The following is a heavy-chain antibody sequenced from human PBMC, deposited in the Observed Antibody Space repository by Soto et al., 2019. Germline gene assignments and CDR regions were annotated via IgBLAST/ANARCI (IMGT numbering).Heavy chain of an antibody. CDR2: VSAYNGER. V-gene: IGHV1-18*01. CDR3: SRRPSIPASRDY. CDR1: GYTFTNYG. D-gene: IGHD6-6*01. Sequence: QVRLVQSGAEVKKPGASVKVSCKASGYTFTNYGINWVRQAPGQGLEWLGWVSAYNGERRDAQRAQARVIMTTNTYTTPASMELRSLRPDDTALYNCSRRPSIPASRDYWGHGTLVPVYS. J-gene: IGHJ4*01.